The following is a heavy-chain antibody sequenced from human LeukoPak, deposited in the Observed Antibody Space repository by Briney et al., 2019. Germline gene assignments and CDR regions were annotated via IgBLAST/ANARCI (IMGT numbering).Heavy chain of an antibody. J-gene: IGHJ4*02. Sequence: PGGSLRLPCAASGFTISDHHIDWVRQAPGKGLEWVGRSRTRSKPNSCTTEFAASFEGRFILSRDESKNTLHLQMSSLNPEDTAVYFCVRVVTTVSGWYHFDYWGQGTLVAVSS. CDR1: GFTISDHH. D-gene: IGHD6-13*01. V-gene: IGHV3-72*01. CDR3: VRVVTTVSGWYHFDY. CDR2: TRSKPNSCTT.